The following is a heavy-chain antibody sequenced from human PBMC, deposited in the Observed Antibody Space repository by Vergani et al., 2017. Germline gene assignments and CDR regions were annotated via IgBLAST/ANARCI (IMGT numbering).Heavy chain of an antibody. CDR1: GFTFDDYA. CDR2: ISWNSGSI. CDR3: ARVSSKVQWLERNYGMDV. V-gene: IGHV3-9*01. Sequence: EVQLVESGGGLVQPGRSLRLSCAASGFTFDDYAMHWVRQAPGKGLEWVSGISWNSGSIGYADSVKGRFTISRDNAKNSLYLQMNSLRAEDTALYYCARVSSKVQWLERNYGMDVWGQGTTVTVSS. D-gene: IGHD6-19*01. J-gene: IGHJ6*02.